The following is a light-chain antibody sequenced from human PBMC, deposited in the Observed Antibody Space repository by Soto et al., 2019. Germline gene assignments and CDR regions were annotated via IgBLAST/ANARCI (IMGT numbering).Light chain of an antibody. V-gene: IGLV3-1*01. CDR1: KLGDKY. CDR3: QAWDSSTVV. J-gene: IGLJ2*01. CDR2: QDS. Sequence: SYELTKPPSVSVSPGQTASITCSGDKLGDKYACWYQQKPGQYPVLVIYQDSKRPSGIPERFSGYNSGNTATLTISGTQAMEEADYYCQAWDSSTVVFGGGTEVAVL.